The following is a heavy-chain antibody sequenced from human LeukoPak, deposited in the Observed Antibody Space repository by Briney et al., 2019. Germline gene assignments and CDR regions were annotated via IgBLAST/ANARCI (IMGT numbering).Heavy chain of an antibody. D-gene: IGHD4-17*01. CDR2: INPNSGGT. V-gene: IGHV1-2*02. CDR3: ARALTTVTNFGY. J-gene: IGHJ4*02. CDR1: GYTFTGYY. Sequence: ASVKVSCKASGYTFTGYYMHWVRQAPGQGLEWMGWINPNSGGTNYAQKFQGRVTMTRDTSISTAYMELSRLRSDDTAVYYCARALTTVTNFGYWGQGTLVTVSS.